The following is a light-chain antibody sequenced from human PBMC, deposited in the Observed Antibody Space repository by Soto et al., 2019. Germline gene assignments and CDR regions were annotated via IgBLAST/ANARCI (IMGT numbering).Light chain of an antibody. V-gene: IGKV3-15*01. Sequence: EIVMTQSPATLSLSPGERATLSCRASQSISSNLAWYQQRPGQAPRLLIYGASTRATGISVRFRGSGSGTEFTLTISSLQSEDSAVYYCQQYSMWPLTFGGGTKVEIK. CDR3: QQYSMWPLT. J-gene: IGKJ4*01. CDR2: GAS. CDR1: QSISSN.